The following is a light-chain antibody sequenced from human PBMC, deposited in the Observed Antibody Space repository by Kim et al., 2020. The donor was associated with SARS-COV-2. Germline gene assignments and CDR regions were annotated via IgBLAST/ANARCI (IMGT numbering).Light chain of an antibody. CDR3: QQFNTYYT. CDR2: EAS. CDR1: QNINNW. Sequence: PASVGDRVSMTCRASQNINNWVAWYQQKPGKAPRLLIYEASILESGVPARFSGSGSGTEFTLTISGLQPDDFATYYCQQFNTYYTFSQGTKVDIK. J-gene: IGKJ2*01. V-gene: IGKV1-5*03.